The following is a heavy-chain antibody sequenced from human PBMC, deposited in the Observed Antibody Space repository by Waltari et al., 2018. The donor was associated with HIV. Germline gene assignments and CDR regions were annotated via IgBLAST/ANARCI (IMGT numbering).Heavy chain of an antibody. CDR2: IFTSGST. J-gene: IGHJ6*02. CDR1: GGALSDYY. D-gene: IGHD5-12*01. CDR3: ARESGYDRVGGYYFYHGLDV. Sequence: QVQLQESGPQLVKPSETLSLTCTVSGGALSDYYWSWIRQPAGKGLEWIGRIFTSGSTNYNPALQSRVSMSVDTSKNRFSLNLSPVTAADTAVYYCARESGYDRVGGYYFYHGLDVWGQGAAVTVSS. V-gene: IGHV4-4*07.